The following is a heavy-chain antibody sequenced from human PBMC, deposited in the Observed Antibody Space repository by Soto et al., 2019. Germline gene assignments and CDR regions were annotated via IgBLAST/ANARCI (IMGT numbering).Heavy chain of an antibody. Sequence: QVQLQESGPGLVKPSQTLSLTCTVSGGSISSGGYYWSWIRQHPGKGLEWIGYIYYSGRTYYNSSLNSRVTISVDTSKNQFSLKLSSVTAADTAVYYCARAGDYDFWSADYWGQGTLVTVSS. CDR3: ARAGDYDFWSADY. V-gene: IGHV4-31*03. D-gene: IGHD3-3*01. CDR2: IYYSGRT. CDR1: GGSISSGGYY. J-gene: IGHJ4*02.